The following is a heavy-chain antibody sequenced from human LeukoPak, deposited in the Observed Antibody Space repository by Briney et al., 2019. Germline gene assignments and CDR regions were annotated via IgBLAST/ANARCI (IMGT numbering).Heavy chain of an antibody. CDR2: ISGSGGST. V-gene: IGHV3-23*01. CDR1: GFTFSSYA. Sequence: PGGSLRLSCAASGFTFSSYATSWVRQAPGKGLEWVSTISGSGGSTYYADSVKGRLTISRDNSKKTLYLQMNSLRAEDTAVYYCAKSGGYYYASPTSYFDYWGQGTLVTVSS. CDR3: AKSGGYYYASPTSYFDY. D-gene: IGHD5-18*01. J-gene: IGHJ4*02.